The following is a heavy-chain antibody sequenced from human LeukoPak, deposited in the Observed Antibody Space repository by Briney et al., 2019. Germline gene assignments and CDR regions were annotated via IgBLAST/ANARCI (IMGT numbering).Heavy chain of an antibody. J-gene: IGHJ4*02. CDR2: IWYDGSIQ. Sequence: GGSLRLSCAASGFSFSSYGMHWVRQAPGKGLEWIAAIWYDGSIQYYADSVKGRFTISRDNSKNTLYLQMDSLRAEDTAVYYCARAGYCSGGSCYGSDYWGQGTLVSVSS. CDR3: ARAGYCSGGSCYGSDY. CDR1: GFSFSSYG. D-gene: IGHD2-15*01. V-gene: IGHV3-33*01.